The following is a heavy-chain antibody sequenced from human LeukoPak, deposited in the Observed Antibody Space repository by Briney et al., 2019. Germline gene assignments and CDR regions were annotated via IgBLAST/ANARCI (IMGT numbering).Heavy chain of an antibody. J-gene: IGHJ4*02. V-gene: IGHV3-7*04. Sequence: GGSLRLSCVASGFPFSSYWTTWVRQAPGKGLEWVANIKQDGSKKSYVDSVKGRFTISRDNAKNSLYLQMNSLRAEDTAIYYCTRVGYIDEGIDYWGQGALVTVSS. CDR1: GFPFSSYW. CDR2: IKQDGSKK. D-gene: IGHD5-24*01. CDR3: TRVGYIDEGIDY.